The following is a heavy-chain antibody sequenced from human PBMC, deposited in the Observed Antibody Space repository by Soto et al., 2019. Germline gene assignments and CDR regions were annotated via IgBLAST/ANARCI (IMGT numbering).Heavy chain of an antibody. CDR2: ISSSSSTI. V-gene: IGHV3-48*02. CDR3: ARDGYSGYDYGGSDYFDY. Sequence: GGSLRLSCAASGFTFSSYSMNWVRQAPGKGLEWVSYISSSSSTIYYADSVKGRFTISRDNAKNSLYLQMNSLRDEDTAVYYCARDGYSGYDYGGSDYFDYWGQGTLVTVSS. CDR1: GFTFSSYS. J-gene: IGHJ4*02. D-gene: IGHD5-12*01.